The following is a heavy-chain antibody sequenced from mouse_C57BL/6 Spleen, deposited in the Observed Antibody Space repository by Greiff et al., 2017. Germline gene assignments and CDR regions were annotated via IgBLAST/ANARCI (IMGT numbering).Heavy chain of an antibody. Sequence: EVKLMESGPGLVKPSQSLSLTCSVTGYSITSGYYWNWIRQFPGNKLEWMGYISYDGSNNYNPSLKNRISITRDTSKNQFFLKLNSVTTEDTATXYCARGLLLGYFDYWGQGTTLTVSS. CDR2: ISYDGSN. CDR3: ARGLLLGYFDY. V-gene: IGHV3-6*01. CDR1: GYSITSGYY. D-gene: IGHD6-1*01. J-gene: IGHJ2*01.